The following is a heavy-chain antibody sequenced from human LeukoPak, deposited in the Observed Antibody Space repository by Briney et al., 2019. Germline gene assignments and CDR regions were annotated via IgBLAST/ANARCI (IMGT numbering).Heavy chain of an antibody. CDR2: IIPIFGTA. V-gene: IGHV1-69*06. Sequence: SVKVSCTASGGTFSSYAISWVRQAPGQGLEWMGGIIPIFGTANYAQKFKGRVTITADKSTSTAYMELSSLRSEDTAVYYCARVGYGSSTSCYDYWGQGTLVTVSS. CDR3: ARVGYGSSTSCYDY. CDR1: GGTFSSYA. D-gene: IGHD2-2*01. J-gene: IGHJ4*02.